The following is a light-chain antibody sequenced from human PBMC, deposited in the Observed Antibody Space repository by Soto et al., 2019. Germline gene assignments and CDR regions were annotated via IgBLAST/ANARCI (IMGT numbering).Light chain of an antibody. Sequence: DIQMTQSPSSVSASVGDRVTITCRASQGIYNRLAWYQQKPGKGPNLLIYAASSLQTGVPSRFSGSGSGTDFTLTISSLQPEDCATYYCQQANSFPWTFGQGTKVEIK. V-gene: IGKV1D-12*01. CDR1: QGIYNR. J-gene: IGKJ1*01. CDR2: AAS. CDR3: QQANSFPWT.